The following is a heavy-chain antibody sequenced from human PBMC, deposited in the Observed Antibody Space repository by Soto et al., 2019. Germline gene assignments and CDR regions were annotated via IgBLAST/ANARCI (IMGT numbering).Heavy chain of an antibody. CDR2: ISWNSGSI. Sequence: GGSLRLSCAASGFTFDDYAMHWARQAPGKGLEWVSGISWNSGSIGYADSVKGRFTISRDNAKNSLYLQMNSLRAEDTALYYCAKDIEGSLYYYGMDVWGQGTTVTVSS. J-gene: IGHJ6*02. CDR1: GFTFDDYA. D-gene: IGHD3-10*01. V-gene: IGHV3-9*01. CDR3: AKDIEGSLYYYGMDV.